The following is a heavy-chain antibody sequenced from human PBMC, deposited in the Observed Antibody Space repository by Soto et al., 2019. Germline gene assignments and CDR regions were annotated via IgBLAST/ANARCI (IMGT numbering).Heavy chain of an antibody. CDR2: SSPNSGST. CDR3: ARGGNLEYSSHGGDYYYAMDV. D-gene: IGHD4-4*01. Sequence: ASVKVSCKASGSSFSGYYIHWVRQAPGQGLEWMGRSSPNSGSTSYAQKFQDRVTVTWDTSFSTGYMEMSSLTSDDSAMYWCARGGNLEYSSHGGDYYYAMDVWGQGTAVTVSS. CDR1: GSSFSGYY. V-gene: IGHV1-2*02. J-gene: IGHJ6*02.